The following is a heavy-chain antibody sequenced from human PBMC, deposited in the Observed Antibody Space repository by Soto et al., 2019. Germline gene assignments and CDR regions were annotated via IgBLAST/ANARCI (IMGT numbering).Heavy chain of an antibody. CDR2: IYYSGST. CDR3: ARQSMFQGVITNYGMDV. J-gene: IGHJ6*02. V-gene: IGHV4-59*08. Sequence: PSETLSLTCTVSGGSISSYYWSWIRQPPEKGLEWIGYIYYSGSTNYNPSLKSRVTISVDTSKNQFSLKLSSVTAADTAVYYCARQSMFQGVITNYGMDVWGQGTTVTVSS. CDR1: GGSISSYY. D-gene: IGHD3-10*01.